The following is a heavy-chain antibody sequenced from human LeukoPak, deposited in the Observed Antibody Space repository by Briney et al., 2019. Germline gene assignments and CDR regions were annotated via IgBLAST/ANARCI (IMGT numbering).Heavy chain of an antibody. CDR1: AYTFIAYY. V-gene: IGHV1-2*02. D-gene: IGHD1/OR15-1a*01. CDR3: ARSIITTPGNDAFDI. Sequence: GASVKVSCKASAYTFIAYYMHWVRQAPGQGLEWMGWIKPDSGGTNYAQKFQGRVTMSRDTSISTAYMELTRLTSDDTAVYYCARSIITTPGNDAFDIWGQGTIVTVSS. CDR2: IKPDSGGT. J-gene: IGHJ3*02.